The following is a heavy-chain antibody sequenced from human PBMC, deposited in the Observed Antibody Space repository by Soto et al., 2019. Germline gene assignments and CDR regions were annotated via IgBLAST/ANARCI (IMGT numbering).Heavy chain of an antibody. CDR3: AQIMTTVTTK. V-gene: IGHV2-5*02. CDR2: IYWDDDK. Sequence: QITLKESGPTLVKPTQTLTLTCTFSGFSLSTSGVGVGWIRQPPGKALEWLALIYWDDDKRYSPSLQSRLTITKDTSKNQVVLTMTNKDPVDTATYYCAQIMTTVTTKWGQGTLVTVSS. D-gene: IGHD4-17*01. CDR1: GFSLSTSGVG. J-gene: IGHJ4*02.